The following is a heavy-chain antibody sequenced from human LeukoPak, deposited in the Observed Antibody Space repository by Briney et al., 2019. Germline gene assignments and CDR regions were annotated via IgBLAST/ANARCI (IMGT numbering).Heavy chain of an antibody. V-gene: IGHV3-23*01. CDR1: GFIFSNDA. J-gene: IGHJ3*01. CDR3: AQDPWGIGPALVL. Sequence: PGGSLRLSCAASGFIFSNDAMSWVRQAPGKGLEWVCSISNRGDRTYYAASVRGRLTISRDNSKNTLFLEMNSLRAEDTAVYHCAQDPWGIGPALVLRGPGTMVTVSS. CDR2: ISNRGDRT. D-gene: IGHD3-16*01.